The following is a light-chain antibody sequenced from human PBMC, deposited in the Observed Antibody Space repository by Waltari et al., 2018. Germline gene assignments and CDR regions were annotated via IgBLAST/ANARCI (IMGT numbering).Light chain of an antibody. CDR3: AAWDDSLYVV. V-gene: IGLV1-47*01. CDR2: RYD. Sequence: QSVLTQPPSASGTPGKNVPISCSGTSSHVGRNSVYWYQQLPGTGPKLLIYRYDQRPSGVPARFFGSKSGTSASLVITGLRPEDEADYYCAAWDDSLYVVFGGGTRLTV. CDR1: SSHVGRNS. J-gene: IGLJ2*01.